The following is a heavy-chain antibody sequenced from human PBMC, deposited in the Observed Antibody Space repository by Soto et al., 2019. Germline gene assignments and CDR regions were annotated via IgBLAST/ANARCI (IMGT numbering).Heavy chain of an antibody. CDR1: GDSISSVNW. CDR3: ARATGTLRSRNCDY. J-gene: IGHJ4*02. Sequence: SETLSLTCAVSGDSISSVNWWSWVRQSPGQGLEWIGDIYHTGITNYNPSLQSRVTISVDKSKNEFSLNLSSVTAADTAVYYCARATGTLRSRNCDYWGQGSLVTVSS. CDR2: IYHTGIT. D-gene: IGHD1-1*01. V-gene: IGHV4-4*02.